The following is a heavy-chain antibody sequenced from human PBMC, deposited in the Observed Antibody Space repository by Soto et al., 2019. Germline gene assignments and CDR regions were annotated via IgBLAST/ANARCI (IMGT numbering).Heavy chain of an antibody. CDR2: SSATGAGT. CDR3: AKDRRAGGKYGSYSDF. V-gene: IGHV3-23*01. J-gene: IGHJ4*02. D-gene: IGHD2-21*01. CDR1: GFTFSSYG. Sequence: EVQLLESGGGLVQPGGSLRLSCAASGFTFSSYGMTWVRQAPGKGLEWVSFSSATGAGTYYADSVKGRFTISRDNSKNTLYLQMTSLRSDDTAVYYCAKDRRAGGKYGSYSDFWGQGALVIVSS.